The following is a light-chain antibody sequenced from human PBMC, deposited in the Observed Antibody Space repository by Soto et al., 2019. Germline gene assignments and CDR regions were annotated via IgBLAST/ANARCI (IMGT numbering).Light chain of an antibody. J-gene: IGLJ2*01. CDR2: DVT. Sequence: QSVLTQPASVSGSPGQSITISCTGTSSDVGYYNYVSWYQQHPGKAPKLMIYDVTNRPSGVSNRFSGSKSGNTASLTISGLQAEDEADYYCSSHTNSVSFVLFGGGTKLTVL. CDR3: SSHTNSVSFVL. CDR1: SSDVGYYNY. V-gene: IGLV2-14*03.